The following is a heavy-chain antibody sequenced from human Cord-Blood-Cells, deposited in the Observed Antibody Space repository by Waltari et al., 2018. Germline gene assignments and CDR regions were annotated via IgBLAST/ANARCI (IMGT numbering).Heavy chain of an antibody. D-gene: IGHD3-10*01. Sequence: QVQLVQSGSELKKPGASVKVSCKHSGYTFTSYAMNWMRKAPGQGVEWMGWLNTNSGNPTYAHGFTGRFASSLATSVRPAYLPINSRKAEDTPVYYCARVPSGEWFDPCGQGTLVTVST. CDR3: ARVPSGEWFDP. J-gene: IGHJ5*02. V-gene: IGHV7-4-1*02. CDR1: GYTFTSYA. CDR2: LNTNSGNP.